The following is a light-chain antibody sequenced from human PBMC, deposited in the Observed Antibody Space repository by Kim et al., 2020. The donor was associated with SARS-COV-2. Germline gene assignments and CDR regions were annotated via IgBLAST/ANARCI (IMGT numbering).Light chain of an antibody. V-gene: IGLV7-46*01. J-gene: IGLJ2*01. CDR1: TGAVTSGHH. CDR2: GTT. Sequence: QAVVTQEPSLTVSPGGTVTLTCGSSTGAVTSGHHVKWSQQKPGQAPRTLIYGTTNKQSWTPARFSGSLLGGKAVLTLSGAQPEDEAEYYCLLFFSNVGIFGGGTQLTVL. CDR3: LLFFSNVGI.